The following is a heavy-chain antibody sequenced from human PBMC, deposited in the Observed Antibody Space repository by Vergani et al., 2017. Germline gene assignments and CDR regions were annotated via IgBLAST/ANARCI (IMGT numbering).Heavy chain of an antibody. CDR1: GFTFSSYA. D-gene: IGHD4-23*01. CDR3: ARDPTTWYGGPTNWFDP. CDR2: IYYSGST. Sequence: VQLLESGGGLVQPGGSLRLSCAASGFTFSSYAMSWVRQAPGKGLEWIGSIYYSGSTYYNPSLKSRVTISVDTSKNQFSLKVSSVTAADTAVYYWARDPTTWYGGPTNWFDPWGQGTRVTGSS. V-gene: IGHV4-38-2*02. J-gene: IGHJ5*02.